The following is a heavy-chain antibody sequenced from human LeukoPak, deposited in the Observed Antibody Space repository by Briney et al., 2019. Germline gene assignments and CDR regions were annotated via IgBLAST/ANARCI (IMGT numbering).Heavy chain of an antibody. J-gene: IGHJ4*02. V-gene: IGHV1-18*01. D-gene: IGHD3-22*01. CDR2: ISTYNDNT. CDR1: GYTFTSYG. Sequence: ASVKVSCKASGYTFTSYGISWVRQAPGQGLEWMGWISTYNDNTNYAQKLQGRVTMTTDTSTSTAYMELRSLRSGDTAVYYCARLVNAGSSGYFYWGQGTLVTVSS. CDR3: ARLVNAGSSGYFY.